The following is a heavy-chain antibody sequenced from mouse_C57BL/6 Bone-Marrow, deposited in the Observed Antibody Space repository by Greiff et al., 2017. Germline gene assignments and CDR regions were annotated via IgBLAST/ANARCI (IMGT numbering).Heavy chain of an antibody. CDR1: GYAFSSSW. D-gene: IGHD1-1*01. CDR2: IYPGDGDT. CDR3: ARRLRAWFAY. Sequence: QVQLQQSGPELVKPGASVKISCKASGYAFSSSWMNWVKQRPGKGLEWIGRIYPGDGDTNSNGKFKGKATLTADKSSSTAYMQLSSLTSEDSAVYFCARRLRAWFAYWGQGTLVTVSA. V-gene: IGHV1-82*01. J-gene: IGHJ3*01.